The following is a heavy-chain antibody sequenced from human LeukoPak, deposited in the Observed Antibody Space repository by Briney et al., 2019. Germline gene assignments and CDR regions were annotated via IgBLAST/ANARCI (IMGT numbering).Heavy chain of an antibody. V-gene: IGHV4-61*02. Sequence: PSQTLSLTCTVSGGSISSGSYYWSWIRQPAGKGLEWIGRIYTSGSTNYNPSLKSRVTISVDTSKNQFSLKLSSVTAADTAVYYCARAPRAENWFDPWGQRTLVTVSS. CDR2: IYTSGST. J-gene: IGHJ5*02. D-gene: IGHD6-6*01. CDR1: GGSISSGSYY. CDR3: ARAPRAENWFDP.